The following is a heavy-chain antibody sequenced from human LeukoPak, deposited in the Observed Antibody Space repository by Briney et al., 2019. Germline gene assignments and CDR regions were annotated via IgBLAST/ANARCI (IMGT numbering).Heavy chain of an antibody. CDR1: GGSISSGGYY. J-gene: IGHJ5*02. CDR2: IYYSGST. Sequence: KPSETLSLTCTVSGGSISSGGYYWSWIRQHPGKGLEWIGYIYYSGSTYYNPSLKSRVTISVDTSKNQFSLKLSSVTAADTAVYYCARAQLVRGVIRTNWFDPWGQGTLVTVSS. CDR3: ARAQLVRGVIRTNWFDP. V-gene: IGHV4-31*03. D-gene: IGHD3-10*01.